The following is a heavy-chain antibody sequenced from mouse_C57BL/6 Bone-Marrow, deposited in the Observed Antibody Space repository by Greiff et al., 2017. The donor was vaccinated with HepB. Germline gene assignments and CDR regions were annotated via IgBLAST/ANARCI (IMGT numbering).Heavy chain of an antibody. CDR2: ISDGGSYT. CDR3: ARARGPFAY. CDR1: GFTFSSYA. V-gene: IGHV5-4*03. D-gene: IGHD3-3*01. Sequence: EVKVVESGGGLVKPGGSLKLSCAASGFTFSSYAMSWVRQTPEKRLEWVATISDGGSYTYYPDNVKGRFTISRDTAKNNLYLHMSHLKSEDTAMYYCARARGPFAYWGQGTLVTVSA. J-gene: IGHJ3*01.